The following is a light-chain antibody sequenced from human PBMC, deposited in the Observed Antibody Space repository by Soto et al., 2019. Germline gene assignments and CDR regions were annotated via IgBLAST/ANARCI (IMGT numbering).Light chain of an antibody. J-gene: IGKJ1*01. CDR2: EAS. V-gene: IGKV1-39*01. Sequence: DIQLTQSPSSLSASVGDKVTITCRASQSIRSYLNWVQQKPGKAPKLLIYEASSLQTGVPSRFSGSGSGTDFSLTISSLQPEDFATYYCQQSYSTPPWTFGQGTKVEIK. CDR3: QQSYSTPPWT. CDR1: QSIRSY.